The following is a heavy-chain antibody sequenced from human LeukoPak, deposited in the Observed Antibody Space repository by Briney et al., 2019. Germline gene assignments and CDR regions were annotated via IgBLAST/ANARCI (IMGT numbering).Heavy chain of an antibody. CDR3: ARDEDGYCSGGSCHSLIKFYYYYGMDV. Sequence: PGGSLRLSCAASGFTFSSYSMNWVRQAPGKGLEWVSSISSSSSYIYYADSVKGRFTISRDNAKNSLYLQMNSLRAEDTAVYYCARDEDGYCSGGSCHSLIKFYYYYGMDVWGQGTTVTLSS. CDR2: ISSSSSYI. D-gene: IGHD2-15*01. J-gene: IGHJ6*02. CDR1: GFTFSSYS. V-gene: IGHV3-21*01.